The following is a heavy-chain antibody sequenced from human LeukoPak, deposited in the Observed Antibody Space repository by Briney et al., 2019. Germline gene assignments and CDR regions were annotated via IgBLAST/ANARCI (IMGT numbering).Heavy chain of an antibody. J-gene: IGHJ6*03. CDR3: ARVGVNGGLRHYMDV. V-gene: IGHV3-7*01. CDR2: IGQDGTET. CDR1: GFPFNVQT. Sequence: TGGSLRLSCAASGFPFNVQTMSWVRQVPGKGLEWLANIGQDGTETHYVDSVKGRFTISRDNAKNSLHLQMNSLKAEDTAVYSCARVGVNGGLRHYMDVWGKGTTVTVSS. D-gene: IGHD7-27*01.